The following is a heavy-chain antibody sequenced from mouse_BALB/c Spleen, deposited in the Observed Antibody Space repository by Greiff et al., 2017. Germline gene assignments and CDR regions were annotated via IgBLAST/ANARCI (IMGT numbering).Heavy chain of an antibody. CDR2: IWSGGST. V-gene: IGHV2-4-1*01. CDR1: GFSLTSYG. Sequence: VKLKQSGPGLVQPSQSLSITCTVSGFSLTSYGVHWVRQSPGKGLEWLGVIWSGGSTDYNAAFISRLSISKDNSKSQVFFKMNSLQADDTAIYYCASTGYWYFDVWGAGTTVTVSS. CDR3: ASTGYWYFDV. J-gene: IGHJ1*01. D-gene: IGHD4-1*01.